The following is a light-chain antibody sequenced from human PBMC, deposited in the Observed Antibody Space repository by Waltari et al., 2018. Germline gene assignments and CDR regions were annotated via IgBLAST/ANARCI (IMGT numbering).Light chain of an antibody. CDR2: GAS. Sequence: EIVMTQSPATLSVSPGERATLSCRASQSVSSNLAWYQQKPGQGPRLLIYGASTRATGIPARFSGSGSGTDFTLTINSMQSEDFAIYYCQQYDSSSYTFGQGTKLEIK. CDR1: QSVSSN. V-gene: IGKV3-15*01. J-gene: IGKJ2*01. CDR3: QQYDSSSYT.